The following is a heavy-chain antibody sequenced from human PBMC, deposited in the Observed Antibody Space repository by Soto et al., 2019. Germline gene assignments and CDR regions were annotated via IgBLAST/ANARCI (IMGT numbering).Heavy chain of an antibody. Sequence: PSETLSLTCTVSGGSISSYYWSWIRQPAGKGLEWIGRIYTSGSTNYNPSLKSRVTMSVDTSKNQFSLKLSSVTAADTAVYYCAREVDCSGGSCYSGYYYYGMDVWGQGTTVTV. V-gene: IGHV4-4*07. D-gene: IGHD2-15*01. CDR3: AREVDCSGGSCYSGYYYYGMDV. CDR1: GGSISSYY. J-gene: IGHJ6*02. CDR2: IYTSGST.